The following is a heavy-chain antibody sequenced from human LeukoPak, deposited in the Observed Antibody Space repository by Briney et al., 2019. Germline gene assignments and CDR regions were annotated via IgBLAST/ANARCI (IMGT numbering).Heavy chain of an antibody. CDR2: IYYSGST. CDR1: GGSISSYY. D-gene: IGHD4-17*01. J-gene: IGHJ5*02. Sequence: SEPLSLPFTVSGGSISSYYWSWIRPPPGKGLEWIGYIYYSGSTNYNPSLKSRVTISVDTSKNQFSLKLSSVTAADTAVYYCARHGRGDYGDSMAHWFDPWGQGTLVTVSS. V-gene: IGHV4-59*08. CDR3: ARHGRGDYGDSMAHWFDP.